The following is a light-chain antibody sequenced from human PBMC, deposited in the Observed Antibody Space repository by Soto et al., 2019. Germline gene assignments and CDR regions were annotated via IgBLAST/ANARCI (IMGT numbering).Light chain of an antibody. CDR3: SSYTNINTRACV. CDR2: EVT. V-gene: IGLV2-14*01. CDR1: SGDIGSYNR. Sequence: SALTQPASVSGSPGQSSTIYCTGTSGDIGSYNRVSWYQQHPGKAPKLIIYEVTDRPSGVSNRFSGSKSGNTASLTISGLQAEDEAEYYCSSYTNINTRACVFGTGTKLTVL. J-gene: IGLJ1*01.